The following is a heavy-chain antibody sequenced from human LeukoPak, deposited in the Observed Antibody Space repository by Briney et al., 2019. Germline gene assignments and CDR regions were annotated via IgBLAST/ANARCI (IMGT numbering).Heavy chain of an antibody. CDR2: IYDSGST. J-gene: IGHJ5*02. Sequence: PSETLSLTCIVSGGSISSGGHPWSWIRQSPGKGLEWIGYIYDSGSTFYNPSLKSRVTMSIDRSNNQFSPKLSSVTAADTAVYYCARESNINNWFDPWGQGTLVTVSS. CDR3: ARESNINNWFDP. CDR1: GGSISSGGHP. D-gene: IGHD2/OR15-2a*01. V-gene: IGHV4-30-2*06.